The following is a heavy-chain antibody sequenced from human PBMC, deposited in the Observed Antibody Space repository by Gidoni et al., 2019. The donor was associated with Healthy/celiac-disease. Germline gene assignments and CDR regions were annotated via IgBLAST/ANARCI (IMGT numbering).Heavy chain of an antibody. Sequence: QVQLQQWGAGLLKPSETLSLTCAVYGGSFSGYYWSWIRQPPGKGREWIGEINHSGSTSYNPCLKSRVTISVGTSKNQFSVKLSSVTAADTAVYYCARGSGYYHWGQGTLVTVSS. CDR2: INHSGST. V-gene: IGHV4-34*01. CDR3: ARGSGYYH. CDR1: GGSFSGYY. J-gene: IGHJ4*02. D-gene: IGHD3-3*01.